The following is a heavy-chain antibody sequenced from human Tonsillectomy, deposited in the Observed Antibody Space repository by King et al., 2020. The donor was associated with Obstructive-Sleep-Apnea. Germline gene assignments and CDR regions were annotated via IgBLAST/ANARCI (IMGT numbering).Heavy chain of an antibody. D-gene: IGHD6-19*01. CDR2: IGTAGDT. CDR3: ARGGGIAVAGWNWFDP. Sequence: VQLVESGGGLVKPGGSLRLSCAASGFTFSSYDMHWVRQATGKGLECVSAIGTAGDTYYPGSVKGRFPISRENAKNSLYLQMNSLRAGDTAVYYCARGGGIAVAGWNWFDPWGQGTLVTVSS. CDR1: GFTFSSYD. J-gene: IGHJ5*02. V-gene: IGHV3-13*04.